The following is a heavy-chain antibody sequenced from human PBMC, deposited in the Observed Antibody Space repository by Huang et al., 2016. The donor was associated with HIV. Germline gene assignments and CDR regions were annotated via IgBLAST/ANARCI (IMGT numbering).Heavy chain of an antibody. CDR1: GFTFSSYG. D-gene: IGHD5-18*01. Sequence: QVQLVESGGGVVQPGRSLRLSCAASGFTFSSYGMHWVRQAPGKGLEWVAVISYDGSNKYEADAVKGRFTISRDISKNTLYLQMNSLRAEDTAVYYCAKERYSYGYYFDYWGQGTLVTVSS. CDR3: AKERYSYGYYFDY. V-gene: IGHV3-30*18. J-gene: IGHJ4*02. CDR2: ISYDGSNK.